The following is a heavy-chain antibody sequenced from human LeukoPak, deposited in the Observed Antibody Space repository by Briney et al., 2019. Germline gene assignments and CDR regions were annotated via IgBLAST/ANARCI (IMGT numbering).Heavy chain of an antibody. CDR3: ARENPSGYYNRPIDY. D-gene: IGHD3-22*01. CDR2: IFYTGYT. Sequence: PSETLSLTCAVSGGPISSSSYYWGWIRQPPGKGLEYIGRIFYTGYTYYNPSLKSRVTMSVDTSKNQFSLKLSSVTAADTAIYYCARENPSGYYNRPIDYWGQGTLVTVSS. J-gene: IGHJ4*02. V-gene: IGHV4-39*07. CDR1: GGPISSSSYY.